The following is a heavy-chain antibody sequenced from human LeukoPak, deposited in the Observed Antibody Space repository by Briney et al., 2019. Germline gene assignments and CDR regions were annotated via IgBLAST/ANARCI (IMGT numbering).Heavy chain of an antibody. CDR1: AFTFSPYN. D-gene: IGHD5-18*01. V-gene: IGHV3-21*01. Sequence: GGSLRLSCVASAFTFSPYNMNWVRLAPGKGLEWVSSISSSSYYNFYADAVKGRFTISRDNAKNSLYLQMNSLRAEDTAVYYCARGGYSGAFDIWGQGTMVTVSS. CDR2: ISSSSYYN. CDR3: ARGGYSGAFDI. J-gene: IGHJ3*02.